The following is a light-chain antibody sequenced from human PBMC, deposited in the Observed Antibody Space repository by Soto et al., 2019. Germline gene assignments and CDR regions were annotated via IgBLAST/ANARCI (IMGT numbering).Light chain of an antibody. CDR1: QSVSSSY. J-gene: IGKJ4*01. V-gene: IGKV3-20*01. CDR3: QQYGSSPST. CDR2: GAS. Sequence: ENVLTQSPGTLSLSPGERATLSCRASQSVSSSYLAWYQQKPGQAPRLLIYGASSRATGIPDRFSGSGSGTDFTLTISRLEPEDFAVYYCQQYGSSPSTFGGGTKVEIK.